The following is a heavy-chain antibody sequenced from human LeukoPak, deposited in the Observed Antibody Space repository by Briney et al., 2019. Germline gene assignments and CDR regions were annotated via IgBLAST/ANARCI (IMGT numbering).Heavy chain of an antibody. CDR3: ARRIEDMVRGVITSRIDY. J-gene: IGHJ4*02. Sequence: SETLSLTCAVYGGSFSGYYWSWIRQPPGKGLEWIGAINHSGSTNYNPSLKSRVTISVDTSKNQFSLKLSSVTAADTAVYYCARRIEDMVRGVITSRIDYWGQGTLVTVSS. CDR2: INHSGST. V-gene: IGHV4-34*01. D-gene: IGHD3-10*01. CDR1: GGSFSGYY.